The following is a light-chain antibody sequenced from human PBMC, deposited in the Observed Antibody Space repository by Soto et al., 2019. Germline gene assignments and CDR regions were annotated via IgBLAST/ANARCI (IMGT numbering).Light chain of an antibody. CDR1: SSDVGLYDY. CDR2: AVS. V-gene: IGLV2-14*01. J-gene: IGLJ1*01. Sequence: QSVLTQPASVSGSPGQSITISCTGTSSDVGLYDYVSWYQQHPGKAPQLMIYAVSDRPSGVSNRFSASKSGNTASLFISGLQAEDEADYYCSSYTSDSSCVFGSGTKGTVL. CDR3: SSYTSDSSCV.